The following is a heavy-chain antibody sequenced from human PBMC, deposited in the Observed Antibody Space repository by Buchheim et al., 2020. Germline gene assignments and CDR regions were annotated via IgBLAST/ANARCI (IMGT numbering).Heavy chain of an antibody. CDR1: GFSFGSSW. CDR3: TRDTRPFFY. D-gene: IGHD3-3*01. Sequence: EVQLVDSGGGLVQPGGSLRLSCAASGFSFGSSWMTWVRQAPGKGLEWVSHIGPDGNKKTYVGSVKGRFTISRDNAETSLYLQMNSLSAEDAAVYYCTRDTRPFFYWGQGAL. J-gene: IGHJ4*02. V-gene: IGHV3-7*01. CDR2: IGPDGNKK.